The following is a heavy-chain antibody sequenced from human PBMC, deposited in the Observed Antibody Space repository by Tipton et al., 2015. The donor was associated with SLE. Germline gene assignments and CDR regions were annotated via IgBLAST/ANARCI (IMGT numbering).Heavy chain of an antibody. V-gene: IGHV4-59*01. CDR2: IYHSGIT. CDR3: ARGPPFMEWERNWFDP. CDR1: GGSIRSYY. D-gene: IGHD3-3*02. J-gene: IGHJ5*02. Sequence: TPSLTCTVSGGSIRSYYWTWIRQPPGKRLEWIAYIYHSGITNYNPSLQSRVTISIDTSKNQFSLTLASVTAADTALYYCARGPPFMEWERNWFDPWGQGTQVTVSS.